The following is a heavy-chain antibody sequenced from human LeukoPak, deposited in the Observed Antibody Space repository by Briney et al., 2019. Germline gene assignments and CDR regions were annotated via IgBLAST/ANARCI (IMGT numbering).Heavy chain of an antibody. Sequence: PGGSLRLSCAASGFTFSTFAMIWVRQPPGKGPEWVSSIFPSGGEIHYADSVRGRFTISRDNSKSTLSLQMNSLRVEDTAIYYCATYRQVLLPFESWGQGTLVTVSS. J-gene: IGHJ4*02. CDR3: ATYRQVLLPFES. CDR2: IFPSGGEI. CDR1: GFTFSTFA. V-gene: IGHV3-23*01. D-gene: IGHD2-8*02.